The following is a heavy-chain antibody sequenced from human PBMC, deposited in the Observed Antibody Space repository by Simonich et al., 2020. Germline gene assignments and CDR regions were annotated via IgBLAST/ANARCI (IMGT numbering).Heavy chain of an antibody. CDR1: GFTFRSYA. D-gene: IGHD1-26*01. J-gene: IGHJ5*02. CDR3: AKDSSLVGATDWFDP. Sequence: EVQLLESGGGLVQPGGSLRLSCAAAGFTFRSYAMSWVRQAPGKGLEWVSAISGSGGSTYDADSVKGRFTISRDNSKNTLYLQMNSLRAEDTAVYYCAKDSSLVGATDWFDPWGQGTLVTVSS. CDR2: ISGSGGST. V-gene: IGHV3-23*01.